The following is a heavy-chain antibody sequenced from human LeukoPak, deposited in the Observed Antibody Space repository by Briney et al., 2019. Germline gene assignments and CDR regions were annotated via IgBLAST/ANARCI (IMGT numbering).Heavy chain of an antibody. CDR2: MNPNSGNT. CDR1: GYTFTNYD. Sequence: ASVKVSCKAFGYTFTNYDFNWVRQATGQGLEWMGWMNPNSGNTGYAQKFQGRVTMTRDTSINTAYMELRSLRSDDTAVYYCARDRPLLGYSYGFDYWGQGTLVTVSS. D-gene: IGHD5-18*01. V-gene: IGHV1-8*01. J-gene: IGHJ4*02. CDR3: ARDRPLLGYSYGFDY.